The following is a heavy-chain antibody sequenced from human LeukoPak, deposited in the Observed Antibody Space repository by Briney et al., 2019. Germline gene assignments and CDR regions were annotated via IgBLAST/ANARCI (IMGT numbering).Heavy chain of an antibody. CDR2: INHSGST. V-gene: IGHV4-34*01. Sequence: SETLSLTCAVYGGSFSGYYWSWIRQPPGKGLEWIGEINHSGSTNYNPSLKSRVTISVDTSKNQFSLKLSSVTAADTAVYCCARGYFGSSSRTNWFDPWGQGTLVTVSS. CDR3: ARGYFGSSSRTNWFDP. D-gene: IGHD6-6*01. J-gene: IGHJ5*02. CDR1: GGSFSGYY.